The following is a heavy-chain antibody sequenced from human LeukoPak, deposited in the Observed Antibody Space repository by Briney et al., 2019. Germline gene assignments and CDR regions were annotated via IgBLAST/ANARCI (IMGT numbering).Heavy chain of an antibody. V-gene: IGHV4-61*01. CDR3: AREVVPAAALDY. D-gene: IGHD2-2*01. CDR2: IYYSGST. CDR1: GGSVSSGSYY. J-gene: IGHJ4*02. Sequence: SETLSLTCTVSGGSVSSGSYYWSWIRQPPGKGLEWIGYIYYSGSTNYNPSLKSRVTISVDTSKNQFSLKLSSVTAADTAVYYRAREVVPAAALDYWGQGTLVTVSS.